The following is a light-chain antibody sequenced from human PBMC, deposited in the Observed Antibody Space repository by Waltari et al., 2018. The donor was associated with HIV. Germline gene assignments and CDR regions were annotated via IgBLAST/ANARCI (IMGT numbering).Light chain of an antibody. Sequence: QSALTQPASVSGSPGQSITISGTGSSSDIGAYKYVSWYQQHPGQAPKLIIYAGTHRPSGVSHRFSGSKSGNTASLAISGLQAEDEADYYCSSYSSVSIYVIFGGGTKLTVL. CDR1: SSDIGAYKY. CDR2: AGT. V-gene: IGLV2-14*01. J-gene: IGLJ2*01. CDR3: SSYSSVSIYVI.